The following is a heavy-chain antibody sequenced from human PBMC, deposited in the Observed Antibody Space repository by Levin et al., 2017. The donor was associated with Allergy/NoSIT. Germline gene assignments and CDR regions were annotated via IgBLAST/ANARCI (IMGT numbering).Heavy chain of an antibody. CDR1: GITFRNAW. CDR2: IKSKTDGGTT. J-gene: IGHJ4*02. CDR3: TTLGYSGYNSILFFDS. D-gene: IGHD5-12*01. Sequence: GESLKISCAASGITFRNAWMSWVRQAPGKGLEWVGRIKSKTDGGTTDYAAPVKGRFTISRDDSKNTLYLQMNSLKTEDRAVYYCTTLGYSGYNSILFFDSWAQGTLVTVSS. V-gene: IGHV3-15*01.